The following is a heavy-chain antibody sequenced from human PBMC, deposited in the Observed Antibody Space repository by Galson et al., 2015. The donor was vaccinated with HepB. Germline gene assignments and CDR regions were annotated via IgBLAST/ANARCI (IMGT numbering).Heavy chain of an antibody. V-gene: IGHV4-39*01. CDR1: GGSISSSSYY. CDR2: IYYSGST. J-gene: IGHJ4*02. CDR3: ARTHDLRYFDKVMGY. D-gene: IGHD3-9*01. Sequence: SETLSLTCTVSGGSISSSSYYWGWIRQPPGKGLEWIGSIYYSGSTYYNPSLKSRVTISVDTSKNQFSLKLSSVTAADTAVYYCARTHDLRYFDKVMGYWGQGTLVTVSS.